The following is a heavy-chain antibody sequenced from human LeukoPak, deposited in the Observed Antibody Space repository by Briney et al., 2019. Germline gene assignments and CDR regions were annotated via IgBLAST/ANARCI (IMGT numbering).Heavy chain of an antibody. Sequence: PGGSLRLSCAASGFTFSDYYMSWIRQAPGKGLEWVSYISSSSSYTNYADSVKGRFTISRDNAKNSLYLQMNSLRAEDTAVYYCARGGIVVPAAIDYWGQGTLVTVSS. D-gene: IGHD2-2*01. CDR1: GFTFSDYY. J-gene: IGHJ4*02. V-gene: IGHV3-11*06. CDR2: ISSSSSYT. CDR3: ARGGIVVPAAIDY.